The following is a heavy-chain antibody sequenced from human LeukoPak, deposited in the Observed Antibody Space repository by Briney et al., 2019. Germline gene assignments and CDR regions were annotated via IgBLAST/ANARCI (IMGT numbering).Heavy chain of an antibody. J-gene: IGHJ5*02. CDR3: ARAAGSLNIVVVPAASNQDWFDP. CDR2: IYTSGST. Sequence: SETLSLTCTVSGGSISSGSYYWSWIRQPAGKGLEWIGRIYTSGSTNYNPSLKSRVTISVDTSKNQFSLKLSSVTAADTAVYYCARAAGSLNIVVVPAASNQDWFDPWGQGTLVTVSS. V-gene: IGHV4-61*02. CDR1: GGSISSGSYY. D-gene: IGHD2-2*01.